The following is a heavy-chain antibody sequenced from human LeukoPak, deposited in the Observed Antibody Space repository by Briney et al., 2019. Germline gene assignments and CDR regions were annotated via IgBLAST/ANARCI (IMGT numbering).Heavy chain of an antibody. J-gene: IGHJ4*02. CDR2: INPNSGGT. Sequence: ASVKVSCKASGYTFTGYYIHWVRQAPGQGLEWMGWINPNSGGTNYAQKFQGRVTMTRDTSISTAYMELSSLRSDDAAIYYCARFGAEGYWGQGTLVTASS. CDR3: ARFGAEGY. V-gene: IGHV1-2*02. CDR1: GYTFTGYY. D-gene: IGHD1-26*01.